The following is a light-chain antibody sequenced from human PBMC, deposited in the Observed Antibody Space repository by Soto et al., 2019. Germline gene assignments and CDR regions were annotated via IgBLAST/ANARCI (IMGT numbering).Light chain of an antibody. J-gene: IGKJ4*01. CDR2: KAS. CDR3: LQYNGHSLT. V-gene: IGKV1-5*03. CDR1: QSISIW. Sequence: DIQMTQSPSTLSASVGDRVTITCRDSQSISIWLAWYQQKAGKAPKLLIYKASNLESGVPSRFSGSGSGTEFTLTISSLQPDDFATYYCLQYNGHSLTFGGGTKVEI.